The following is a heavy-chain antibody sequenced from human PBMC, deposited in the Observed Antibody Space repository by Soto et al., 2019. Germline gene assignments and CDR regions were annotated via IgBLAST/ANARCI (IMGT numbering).Heavy chain of an antibody. CDR1: GGSISSGGYY. CDR3: ARAVVRGGTPLYAFDI. Sequence: QVQLQESGPGLVKPSQTLSLTCTVSGGSISSGGYYWSWIRQHPGKGLEWIGYIYYSGSTYYNPSLKSRVTISVDTSKNQFSLKLSSVTAADTAVYYCARAVVRGGTPLYAFDIWGQGTMVTVSS. D-gene: IGHD3-10*01. J-gene: IGHJ3*02. CDR2: IYYSGST. V-gene: IGHV4-31*03.